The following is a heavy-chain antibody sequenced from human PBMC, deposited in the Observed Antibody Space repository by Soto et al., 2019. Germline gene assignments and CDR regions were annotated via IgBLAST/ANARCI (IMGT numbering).Heavy chain of an antibody. CDR2: ISSSGGKK. CDR1: GFTFSNYV. V-gene: IGHV3-23*04. D-gene: IGHD5-12*01. CDR3: AKRALGSGYALAS. J-gene: IGHJ4*02. Sequence: EVQLVDSGGGLVQPGGSLRLSCAASGFTFSNYVMNWVRQAPGKGLDWVSAISSSGGKKYYADSVKGRFTISRDNSKNTLYLQMSSLRANDTAVYYWAKRALGSGYALASWGQGTLVTVSS.